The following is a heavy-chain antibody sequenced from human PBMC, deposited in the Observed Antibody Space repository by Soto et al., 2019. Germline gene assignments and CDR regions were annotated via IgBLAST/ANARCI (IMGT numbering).Heavy chain of an antibody. J-gene: IGHJ4*02. CDR3: ARTAVEDFWSGYYSSWAY. D-gene: IGHD3-3*01. CDR1: GGSFSGYY. CDR2: INHSGST. Sequence: QVQLQQWGAGLLKPSETLSLTCAVYGGSFSGYYWSWIRQPPGKGLEWLGEINHSGSTNYNPSLKSRVTISVDTAKKQFSLKLSSGTAADTAVYYCARTAVEDFWSGYYSSWAYWGQGTLVTVSS. V-gene: IGHV4-34*01.